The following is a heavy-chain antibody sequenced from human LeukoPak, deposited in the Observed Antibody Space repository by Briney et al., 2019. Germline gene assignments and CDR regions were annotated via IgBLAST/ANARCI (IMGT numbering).Heavy chain of an antibody. Sequence: GGSLRLSCAASGFSLTTYEMNWVRQAPGKGLEWVSYVSSSGDSIYYADSVKGRFTISRDNAKSSLSLQMNSLRAEDTAIYYCARDRRVGATWSVGAFDIWGQGTTVTVSS. J-gene: IGHJ3*02. CDR2: VSSSGDSI. CDR1: GFSLTTYE. D-gene: IGHD1-26*01. CDR3: ARDRRVGATWSVGAFDI. V-gene: IGHV3-48*03.